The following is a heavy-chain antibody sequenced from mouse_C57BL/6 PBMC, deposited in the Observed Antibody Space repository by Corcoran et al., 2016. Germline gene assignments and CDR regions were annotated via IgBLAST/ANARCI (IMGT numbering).Heavy chain of an antibody. J-gene: IGHJ3*01. CDR3: AESNGAY. V-gene: IGHV1-19*01. Sequence: EVQLQQSGPVLVKPGASVKMSCKASGYTFTDYYMNWVKQSHGKSLEWIGVINPYNGGTSYNQKFKGKATLTVDKSSSTAYMELNSLTSDDSTVDYCAESNGAYWGQGTLVTVSA. D-gene: IGHD2-5*01. CDR1: GYTFTDYY. CDR2: INPYNGGT.